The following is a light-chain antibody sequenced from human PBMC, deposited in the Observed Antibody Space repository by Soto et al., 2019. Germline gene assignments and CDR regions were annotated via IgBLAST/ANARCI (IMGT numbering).Light chain of an antibody. Sequence: EIVMTQSPATLSVSPGERATLSCRASQSVSSNLAWYQQKPGQAPSLLIYGASSRATGIPARFSGSGSGTESTLTIFSLQSEDFAVYYCQQYENWPRTFGQGTKVDIK. CDR3: QQYENWPRT. V-gene: IGKV3-15*01. CDR2: GAS. J-gene: IGKJ1*01. CDR1: QSVSSN.